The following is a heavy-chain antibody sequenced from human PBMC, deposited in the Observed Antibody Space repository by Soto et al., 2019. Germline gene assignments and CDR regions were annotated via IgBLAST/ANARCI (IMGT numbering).Heavy chain of an antibody. CDR2: IYYSGST. D-gene: IGHD3-22*01. J-gene: IGHJ4*02. V-gene: IGHV4-39*07. CDR3: AREKSNDSSGYYLLD. Sequence: PSETLSLTCTVSGGSISSSTYYWGWIRQPPGKGLEWIGSIYYSGSTYYNPSLKSRVTISVDTSKNQFSLKLSSVTAADTAVYYCAREKSNDSSGYYLLDWGQGTLVTVSS. CDR1: GGSISSSTYY.